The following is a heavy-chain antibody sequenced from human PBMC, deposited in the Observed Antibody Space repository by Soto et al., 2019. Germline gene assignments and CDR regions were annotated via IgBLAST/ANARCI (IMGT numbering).Heavy chain of an antibody. Sequence: QVQLVQSGAEVKKPGSSVKVSCQACGGTFSSYAISWVRQAPGQGLEWMGGIIPISDTTNYAQKFQGRVTITADESTSTAYMELSSLRSEDTAVYYCARSQSSSTSLEINYYYYYGMDVWAQGTTVTVSS. CDR2: IIPISDTT. V-gene: IGHV1-69*01. J-gene: IGHJ6*02. CDR1: GGTFSSYA. CDR3: ARSQSSSTSLEINYYYYYGMDV. D-gene: IGHD2-2*01.